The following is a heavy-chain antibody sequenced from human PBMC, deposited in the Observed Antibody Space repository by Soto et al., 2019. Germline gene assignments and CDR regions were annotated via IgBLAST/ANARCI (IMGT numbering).Heavy chain of an antibody. Sequence: EVQLLESGGGLVQPGGSLRLSCAASGFTFSSYAMSWVRQAPGKGLEWVSAISGSGGSTYYADSVKGRFTISRDNSKNTLYLQMNSLRAEDTAVYYCAKAVGYYDSSGYYCFDYWGQGTLVTVSS. CDR2: ISGSGGST. J-gene: IGHJ4*02. CDR3: AKAVGYYDSSGYYCFDY. D-gene: IGHD3-22*01. CDR1: GFTFSSYA. V-gene: IGHV3-23*01.